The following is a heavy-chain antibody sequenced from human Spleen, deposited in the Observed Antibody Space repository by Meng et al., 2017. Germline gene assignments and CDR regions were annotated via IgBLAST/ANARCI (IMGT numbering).Heavy chain of an antibody. CDR1: GGSVSSGSYY. CDR2: IYYSGST. V-gene: IGHV4-31*03. J-gene: IGHJ5*02. CDR3: ARVGITMVRGVITP. D-gene: IGHD3-10*01. Sequence: SETLSLTCTVSGGSVSSGSYYWSWIRQHPGKGLEWIGYIYYSGSTYYNPSLKSRVTISVDTSKNQFSLKLSSVTAADTAVYYCARVGITMVRGVITPWGQGTLVTVSS.